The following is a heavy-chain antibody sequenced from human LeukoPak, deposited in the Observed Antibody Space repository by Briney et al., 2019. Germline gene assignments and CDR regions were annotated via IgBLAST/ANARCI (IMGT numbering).Heavy chain of an antibody. CDR2: ISSSGSTI. CDR3: ARAQTREYYDFWSGYYPDY. V-gene: IGHV3-11*04. CDR1: GFTFSDYY. Sequence: GGSLRLSSAASGFTFSDYYMSWIRQAPGKGLEWVSYISSSGSTIYYADSVKGRFTISRDNAKNSLYLQMNSLRAEDTAVYYCARAQTREYYDFWSGYYPDYWGQGTLVTVSS. J-gene: IGHJ4*02. D-gene: IGHD3-3*01.